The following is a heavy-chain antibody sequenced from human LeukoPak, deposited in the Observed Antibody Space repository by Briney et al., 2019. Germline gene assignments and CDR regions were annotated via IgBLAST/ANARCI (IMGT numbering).Heavy chain of an antibody. CDR2: IYYSGST. CDR3: AREVGYCSGGSCYSYFDY. J-gene: IGHJ4*02. Sequence: PSETLSLTCTVSGGSISSYYWSWIRQPPGKGLEWIGYIYYSGSTNYNASLTNRVTISVDTSKNQFSLKLSSVTASDTAVYYCAREVGYCSGGSCYSYFDYWGQGTLVTVSS. D-gene: IGHD2-15*01. CDR1: GGSISSYY. V-gene: IGHV4-59*01.